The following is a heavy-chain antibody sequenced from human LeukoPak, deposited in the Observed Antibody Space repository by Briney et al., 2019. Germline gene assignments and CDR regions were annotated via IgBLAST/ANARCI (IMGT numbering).Heavy chain of an antibody. CDR1: GFTFSSYS. CDR2: ISSSSSYI. CDR3: ARAPRVPAAQGGYMDV. D-gene: IGHD2-2*01. Sequence: PGGSLRLSCAASGFTFSSYSMNWVRQAPGKGLEWVSSISSSSSYIYYADSVKGRFTISRDNAKNLLYLQMNSLRAEDTAVYYCARAPRVPAAQGGYMDVWGKGTTVTVSS. V-gene: IGHV3-21*01. J-gene: IGHJ6*03.